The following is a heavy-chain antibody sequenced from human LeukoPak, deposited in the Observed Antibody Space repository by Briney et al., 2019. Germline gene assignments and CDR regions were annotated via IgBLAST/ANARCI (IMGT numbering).Heavy chain of an antibody. Sequence: ASVKVSCKASGYTFTGYYMHWVRQAPGQGLEWMGWINPNSGGTNYAQKFQGRVTMTRDTSISTAYMELSRLRSDDTAVYYCARDPLIPNSSGWFNWFDPWGQGTLVTVSS. J-gene: IGHJ5*02. CDR1: GYTFTGYY. CDR3: ARDPLIPNSSGWFNWFDP. V-gene: IGHV1-2*02. CDR2: INPNSGGT. D-gene: IGHD6-19*01.